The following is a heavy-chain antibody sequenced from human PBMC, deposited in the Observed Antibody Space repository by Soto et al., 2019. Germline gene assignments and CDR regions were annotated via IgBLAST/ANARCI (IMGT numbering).Heavy chain of an antibody. CDR1: GFTFSSYA. V-gene: IGHV3-23*01. J-gene: IGHJ4*02. D-gene: IGHD6-19*01. CDR2: ISGSGGST. CDR3: SNDPYSSRRDYFAY. Sequence: PGGSLRLSCAASGFTFSSYAMSWVRQAPGKGLEWVSAISGSGGSTYYADSGKGRFTISRENSKNTLYLQRNSRRAEDTAGYYVSNDPYSSRRDYFAYWGQGTLVPVSS.